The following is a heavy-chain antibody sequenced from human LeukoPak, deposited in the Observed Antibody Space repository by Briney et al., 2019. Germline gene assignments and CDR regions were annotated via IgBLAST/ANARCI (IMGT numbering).Heavy chain of an antibody. D-gene: IGHD2-2*01. J-gene: IGHJ5*02. CDR2: IYYGGST. CDR1: GGSISNTHYY. Sequence: PSQTLSLTCTVSGGSISNTHYYWGWIRQPPGKGLEWIGSIYYGGSTYSNPSLKSRVTISVDTSKNQFSLKLSSVTAADTAVYYCARRGSTTWFDPWGQGTLVTVSS. V-gene: IGHV4-39*01. CDR3: ARRGSTTWFDP.